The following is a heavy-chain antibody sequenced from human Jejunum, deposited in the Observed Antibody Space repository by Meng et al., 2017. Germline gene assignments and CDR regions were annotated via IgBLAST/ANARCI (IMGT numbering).Heavy chain of an antibody. J-gene: IGHJ4*02. D-gene: IGHD4-23*01. CDR2: IYYSGAT. CDR1: GASISSGPYH. Sequence: GSLRLSCTVSGASISSGPYHWAWIRQPPGKGLEYIGNIYYSGATYYNPPLQSRVTISADTSGNQFSLRLTSVTAADTAVYYCARVYGGSGPDYWGQGTLVTVSS. CDR3: ARVYGGSGPDY. V-gene: IGHV4-39*07.